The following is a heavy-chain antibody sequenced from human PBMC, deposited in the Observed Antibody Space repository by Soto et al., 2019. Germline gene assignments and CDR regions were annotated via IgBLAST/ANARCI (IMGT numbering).Heavy chain of an antibody. CDR2: ISGSGDTK. CDR3: VKYRSSDICFDY. J-gene: IGHJ4*02. Sequence: GGSLRLSCASSGFTFSSCSMNWVRQAPGKGLEWVSFISGSGDTKYYADSVKGRFTISRDNAKNSLYRQMSSLRDEDTAVYYCVKYRSSDICFDYPGPATLVT. V-gene: IGHV3-48*02. CDR1: GFTFSSCS. D-gene: IGHD3-16*02.